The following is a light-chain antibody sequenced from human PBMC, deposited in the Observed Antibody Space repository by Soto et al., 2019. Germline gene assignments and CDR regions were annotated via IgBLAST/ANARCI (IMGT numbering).Light chain of an antibody. Sequence: EIERTESRATLSVSRGQRTNISCRATHSIRSSLAWYQQKPGQAPRLLIYGASNRATGIPDRFSGGGTATDFTLAISRLEPEDFAVYYCQQYGSAPSTFGQGTKVDIK. CDR1: HSIRSS. V-gene: IGKV3-20*01. J-gene: IGKJ1*01. CDR2: GAS. CDR3: QQYGSAPST.